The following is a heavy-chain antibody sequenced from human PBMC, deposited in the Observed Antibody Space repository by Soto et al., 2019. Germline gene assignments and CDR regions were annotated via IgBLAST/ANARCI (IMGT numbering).Heavy chain of an antibody. Sequence: GGSLRLSCAASGFTFSSYAMSWVRQAPGKGLEWVSAISGSGGSTYYADSVKGRFTISRDNSKNTLYLQMNSLRAEDTAVYYCARDDYSKGGYSYYYGMDVWGQGTTVTVSS. CDR2: ISGSGGST. D-gene: IGHD4-4*01. CDR3: ARDDYSKGGYSYYYGMDV. CDR1: GFTFSSYA. V-gene: IGHV3-23*01. J-gene: IGHJ6*02.